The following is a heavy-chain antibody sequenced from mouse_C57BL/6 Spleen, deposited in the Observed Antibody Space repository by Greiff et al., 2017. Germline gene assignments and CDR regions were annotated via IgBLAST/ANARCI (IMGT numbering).Heavy chain of an antibody. CDR2: IDPSDSYT. J-gene: IGHJ2*01. Sequence: QVQLQQSGPELVKPGASVKISCKASGYAFSSSWMNWVKQRPGQGLEWIGVIDPSDSYTNYNQKFKGKATLTVDTSSSTAYMQLSSLTSEDSAVYYCASLYGSSPYYFDYWGQGTTLTVSS. CDR1: GYAFSSSW. V-gene: IGHV1-59*01. D-gene: IGHD1-1*01. CDR3: ASLYGSSPYYFDY.